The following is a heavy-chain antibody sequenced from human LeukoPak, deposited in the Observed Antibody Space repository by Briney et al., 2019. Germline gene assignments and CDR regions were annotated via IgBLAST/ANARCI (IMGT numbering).Heavy chain of an antibody. CDR3: ARDESLVRGAAFDY. CDR1: GFTFSSYS. V-gene: IGHV3-21*01. Sequence: KTGGSLRLSCAASGFTFSSYSMNWVRQAPGKGLEWVSYISSSSNYINYADSVKGRFTISRDNAKNSLYLQMNSLRAEDTAVYYCARDESLVRGAAFDYWGQGTLVTVSS. D-gene: IGHD3-10*01. CDR2: ISSSSNYI. J-gene: IGHJ4*02.